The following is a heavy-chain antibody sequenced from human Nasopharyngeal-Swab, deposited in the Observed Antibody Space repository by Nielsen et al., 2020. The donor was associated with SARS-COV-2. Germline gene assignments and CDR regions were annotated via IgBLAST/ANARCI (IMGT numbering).Heavy chain of an antibody. Sequence: ASVKVSCKASGYSFTSYGISWVRQAPGHGLEWMGWISAYNGNTNYAQKLQGRVTMTTDTSTNTAYMELRSLRSDDTAVYYCARDLVDGDYAHYYYYGMDVWGQGTTVTVSS. CDR2: ISAYNGNT. D-gene: IGHD4-17*01. CDR3: ARDLVDGDYAHYYYYGMDV. J-gene: IGHJ6*02. CDR1: GYSFTSYG. V-gene: IGHV1-18*01.